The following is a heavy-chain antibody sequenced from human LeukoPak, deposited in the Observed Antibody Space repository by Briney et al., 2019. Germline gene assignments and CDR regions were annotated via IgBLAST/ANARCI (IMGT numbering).Heavy chain of an antibody. D-gene: IGHD3-3*02. V-gene: IGHV3-15*01. CDR1: GFTITNAR. CDR3: TTGYGHSDFDY. Sequence: RAGGSLRLSCVASGFTITNARMGWVRQAPGKGLEWVGLIKSKIGGGTTDFAAPVKGRFTISIDDSKHTLYLQMNSLKSEDTGVYYCTTGYGHSDFDYWGQGTLVTVSS. CDR2: IKSKIGGGTT. J-gene: IGHJ4*02.